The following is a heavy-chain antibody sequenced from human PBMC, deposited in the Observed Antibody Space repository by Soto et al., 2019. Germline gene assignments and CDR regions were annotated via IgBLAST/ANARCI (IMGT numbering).Heavy chain of an antibody. V-gene: IGHV4-31*03. Sequence: PSETLSLTCTVSGGSISSGGYYWSWIRQHPGKGLEWIGYIYYSGSTYYNPSLKSRVTISVDTSKNQFSLKLSSVTAADTAVYYCARGDSGGITGTDYWGQGTLVTVSS. CDR3: ARGDSGGITGTDY. CDR1: GGSISSGGYY. D-gene: IGHD1-20*01. J-gene: IGHJ4*02. CDR2: IYYSGST.